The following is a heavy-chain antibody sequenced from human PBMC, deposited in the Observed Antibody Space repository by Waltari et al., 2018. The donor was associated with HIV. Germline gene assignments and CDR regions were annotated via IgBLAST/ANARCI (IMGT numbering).Heavy chain of an antibody. CDR1: GFTLSTYR. V-gene: IGHV3-7*01. Sequence: EVPLVESGGGLVQPGGSLRLSCAAYGFTLSTYRMTWVRQAPGKGLEWLANIKQDGSEKYYADSVKGRFTVSRDNNKKSLYLQMSSLRAEDTAVYYCARDLKDYDFWSPVDVWGQGTTVTVSS. CDR3: ARDLKDYDFWSPVDV. J-gene: IGHJ6*02. D-gene: IGHD3-3*01. CDR2: IKQDGSEK.